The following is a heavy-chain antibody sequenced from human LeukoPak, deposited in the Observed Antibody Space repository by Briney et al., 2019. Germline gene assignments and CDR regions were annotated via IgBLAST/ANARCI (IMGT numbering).Heavy chain of an antibody. Sequence: PSETLSLTCIVSGDSISNYSWSWIRQPAGKGLEWIGRIYTSGSTNYHPSLKSRTTMSVETSKNQFPLKLTALTTPDTAVFYCAGEAAVGTFYFDYWGQGTLVTVSS. CDR3: AGEAAVGTFYFDY. V-gene: IGHV4-4*07. J-gene: IGHJ4*02. CDR2: IYTSGST. CDR1: GDSISNYS. D-gene: IGHD6-13*01.